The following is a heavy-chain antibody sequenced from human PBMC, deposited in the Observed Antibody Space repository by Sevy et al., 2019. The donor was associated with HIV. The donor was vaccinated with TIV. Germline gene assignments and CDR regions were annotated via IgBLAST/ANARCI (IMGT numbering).Heavy chain of an antibody. CDR1: GYTFTSYD. CDR2: MNPNSGNT. V-gene: IGHV1-8*01. Sequence: ASVKVSCKASGYTFTSYDINWVRQATGQGLEWMGWMNPNSGNTGYAQKFQGRVTMTRNTSISTAYMGLSSLRSEDTAVYYCARGYPGRGFDAFDIWGQGTMVTVSS. CDR3: ARGYPGRGFDAFDI. J-gene: IGHJ3*02. D-gene: IGHD6-25*01.